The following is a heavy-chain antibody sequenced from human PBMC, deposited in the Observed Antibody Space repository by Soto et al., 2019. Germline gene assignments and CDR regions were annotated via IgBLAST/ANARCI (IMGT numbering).Heavy chain of an antibody. Sequence: TETLSLTCAVYGGSFSGYSWSWIRQPPGKGLEWIGEINHSGSTNYNPSLKSRVTISVDTSKNQFSLKLSSVTAADTAVYYCAGGPYYYDSSGYYEKGAFDIWGQGTMVT. CDR1: GGSFSGYS. CDR3: AGGPYYYDSSGYYEKGAFDI. V-gene: IGHV4-34*01. D-gene: IGHD3-22*01. J-gene: IGHJ3*02. CDR2: INHSGST.